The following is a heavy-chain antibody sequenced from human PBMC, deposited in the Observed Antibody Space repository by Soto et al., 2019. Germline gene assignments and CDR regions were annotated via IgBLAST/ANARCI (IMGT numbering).Heavy chain of an antibody. D-gene: IGHD6-19*01. V-gene: IGHV3-21*01. J-gene: IGHJ4*02. CDR2: ISSSSSYI. Sequence: AGGSLRLSCAASGFTFSSYSMNWVRQAPGKGLEWVSSISSSSSYIYYADSVKGRFTISRDNAKNSLYLQMNSLRAEETAVYYCARAVAVAGKGDFDYGGQGTLVTVSS. CDR3: ARAVAVAGKGDFDY. CDR1: GFTFSSYS.